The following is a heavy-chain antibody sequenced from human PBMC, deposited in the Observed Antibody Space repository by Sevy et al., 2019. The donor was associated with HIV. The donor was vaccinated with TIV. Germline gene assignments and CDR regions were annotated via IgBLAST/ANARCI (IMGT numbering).Heavy chain of an antibody. CDR1: GFTFSSYA. D-gene: IGHD2-21*02. J-gene: IGHJ4*02. CDR2: ISYDGSNK. CDR3: ARDYSPYCGGDCYVFDY. Sequence: GGSLRLSCAASGFTFSSYAMHWVRKAPGKGLEWVAVISYDGSNKYYADSVKGRFTISRDNSKNTLYLQMNSLRAEDTAVYYCARDYSPYCGGDCYVFDYWGQGTLVTVSS. V-gene: IGHV3-30-3*01.